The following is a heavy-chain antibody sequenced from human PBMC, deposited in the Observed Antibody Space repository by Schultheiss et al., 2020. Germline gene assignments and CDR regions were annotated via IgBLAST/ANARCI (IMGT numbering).Heavy chain of an antibody. D-gene: IGHD5-18*01. V-gene: IGHV4-34*01. J-gene: IGHJ4*02. Sequence: SQTLSLTCAVYGGSFSGYYWSWIRQPPGKGLEWIGEINHSGSTNYNPSLKSRVTISVDTSKNQFSLKLSSVTAADTAVYYCAKDSGPYSYGSKSFDYWGQGTLVTVSS. CDR2: INHSGST. CDR3: AKDSGPYSYGSKSFDY. CDR1: GGSFSGYY.